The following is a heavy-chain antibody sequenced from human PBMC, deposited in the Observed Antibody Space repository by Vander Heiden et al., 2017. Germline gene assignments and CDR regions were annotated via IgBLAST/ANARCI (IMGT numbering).Heavy chain of an antibody. J-gene: IGHJ6*02. D-gene: IGHD3-10*01. CDR3: AKVVLLWFGELSSGMDV. CDR2: ISGSGGST. Sequence: EVQLLESGGGLVQPGGSLRLPCPASGFTFSRYAMRWVRQAPGKGLEWVSAISGSGGSTYYADSVKGRFTISRDNSKNTLYLQMNSLRAEDTAVYYCAKVVLLWFGELSSGMDVWGQGTTVTVSS. CDR1: GFTFSRYA. V-gene: IGHV3-23*01.